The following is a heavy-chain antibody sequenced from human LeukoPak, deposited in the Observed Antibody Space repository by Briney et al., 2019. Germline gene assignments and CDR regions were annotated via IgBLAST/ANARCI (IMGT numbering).Heavy chain of an antibody. CDR2: IYYSGST. D-gene: IGHD6-25*01. CDR1: GGSTSSGDYY. CDR3: ARDFQRLGSDAYDI. J-gene: IGHJ3*02. Sequence: PSETLPLTCTVSGGSTSSGDYYWSWIRQPPGKGLEWIGYIYYSGSTNYNPSLKSRFTMSIDTSKKQFSLRLTSVTAADTAVYYCARDFQRLGSDAYDIWGPGTMVTVSS. V-gene: IGHV4-61*08.